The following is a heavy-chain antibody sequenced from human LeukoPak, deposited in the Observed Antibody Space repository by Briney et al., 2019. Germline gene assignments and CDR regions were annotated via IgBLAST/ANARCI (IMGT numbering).Heavy chain of an antibody. Sequence: VSVKVSCKASGYTFTGYYMHWVRQAPGQGLEWMGWNNPNSGGTNYAQKFQGRVTMTRDTSISTAYMELSRLRSDDTAVYYCARGSSARGYYYYMDVWGKGTTVTVSS. V-gene: IGHV1-2*02. CDR3: ARGSSARGYYYYMDV. J-gene: IGHJ6*03. CDR2: NNPNSGGT. CDR1: GYTFTGYY. D-gene: IGHD6-19*01.